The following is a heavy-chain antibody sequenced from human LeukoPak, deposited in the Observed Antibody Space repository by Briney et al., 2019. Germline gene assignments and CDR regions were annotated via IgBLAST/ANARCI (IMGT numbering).Heavy chain of an antibody. CDR3: ARESYYDSSGRARSYYFDY. CDR1: GGSISSYY. V-gene: IGHV4-4*07. J-gene: IGHJ4*02. CDR2: IYTSGST. D-gene: IGHD3-22*01. Sequence: SETLSLTCTVSGGSISSYYWSWIRQPAGKGLEWIGRIYTSGSTNYNPSLKSRVTMSVDTSKNQFSLKLSSVTAADTAVYYCARESYYDSSGRARSYYFDYWGRGTLVTVSS.